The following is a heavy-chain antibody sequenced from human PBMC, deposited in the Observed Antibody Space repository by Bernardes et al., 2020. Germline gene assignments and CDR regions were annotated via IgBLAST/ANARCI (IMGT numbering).Heavy chain of an antibody. Sequence: SETLSLTCAVSGGSISSGGYSWNWIRQPPGKGLEWVGYIYHSGGTYYNASLRSRVTISLDRSKNHFSLNLSSVTATDTAVYYCARGRPWLVPPFFDYWGQGTLVTVSS. J-gene: IGHJ4*02. V-gene: IGHV4-30-2*01. CDR2: IYHSGGT. D-gene: IGHD6-19*01. CDR1: GGSISSGGYS. CDR3: ARGRPWLVPPFFDY.